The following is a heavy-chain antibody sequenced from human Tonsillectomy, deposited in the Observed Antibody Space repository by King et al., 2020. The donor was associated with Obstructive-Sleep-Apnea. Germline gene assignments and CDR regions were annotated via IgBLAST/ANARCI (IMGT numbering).Heavy chain of an antibody. V-gene: IGHV3-74*01. CDR3: ARDYPAGYYYDRSGYYSL. J-gene: IGHJ4*02. CDR2: INSDESTT. Sequence: VQLVESGGGLVQPGGSLRLSCAASGFIFSSFWMHWVRQAPGKGLVWVSRINSDESTTSYADSVKGRFTISRDNAKNTLYLQMNSLRAEDTAVYYCARDYPAGYYYDRSGYYSLWGPGTLVTVSS. D-gene: IGHD3-22*01. CDR1: GFIFSSFW.